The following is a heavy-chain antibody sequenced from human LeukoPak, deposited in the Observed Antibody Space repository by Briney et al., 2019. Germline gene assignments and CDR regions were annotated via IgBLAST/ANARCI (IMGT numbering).Heavy chain of an antibody. CDR3: ARVGEQWLVRRDFQD. Sequence: AAVKVSCKGSGYTFTGYYMHWLRQAPGQGLAGMGWINPNSGGTNYAQKFQGRVTMTRDTSIRTAYMDLSRLRSDDTAVYYGARVGEQWLVRRDFQDWGQGTLVTVSS. J-gene: IGHJ1*01. D-gene: IGHD6-19*01. CDR2: INPNSGGT. V-gene: IGHV1-2*02. CDR1: GYTFTGYY.